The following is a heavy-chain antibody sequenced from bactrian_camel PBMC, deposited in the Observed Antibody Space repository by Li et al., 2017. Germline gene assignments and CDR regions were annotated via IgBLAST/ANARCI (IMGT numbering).Heavy chain of an antibody. D-gene: IGHD2*01. CDR2: IDSDGTT. CDR1: SRTYC. J-gene: IGHJ4*01. Sequence: VQLVESGGGSVQAGGSLRLSCTDISRTYCMGWFRQAPGKQREGVAAIDSDGTTSYTDSVKGRWTISKDSAKSTLYLQMNSLKPEDTAMYYCAADWSCRDCSRGYCSWWGQGTQVTVS. V-gene: IGHV3S53*01. CDR3: AADWSCRDCSRGYCSW.